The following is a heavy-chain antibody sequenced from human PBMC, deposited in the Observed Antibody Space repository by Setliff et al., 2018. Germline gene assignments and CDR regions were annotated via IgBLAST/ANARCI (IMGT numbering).Heavy chain of an antibody. CDR2: IWYDGTNK. V-gene: IGHV3-33*01. CDR1: GFTFSSYG. CDR3: ARVGLSGTSGYYYYMDV. Sequence: PGGSLRLSCAPSGFTFSSYGMHWVRQAPGKGLEWVAVIWYDGTNKFYADSVKGRFTISRDISKDTLYLQMNSLRAEDTAVYYCARVGLSGTSGYYYYMDVWGKGTTVTVSS. D-gene: IGHD1-20*01. J-gene: IGHJ6*03.